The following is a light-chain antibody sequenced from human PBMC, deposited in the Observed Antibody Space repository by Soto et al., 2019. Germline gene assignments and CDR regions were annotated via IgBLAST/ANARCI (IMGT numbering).Light chain of an antibody. J-gene: IGLJ2*01. Sequence: QSALTQPASVSGSPGQLITISCTGTSRDVGGYNYVSWYQQHPGKAPKLVIYEVSDRPSGVSIRFSGSKSGNTASLTISGLQAEDEADYFCSSYTSTSTLKVFGGGTKLTVL. CDR1: SRDVGGYNY. CDR2: EVS. V-gene: IGLV2-14*03. CDR3: SSYTSTSTLKV.